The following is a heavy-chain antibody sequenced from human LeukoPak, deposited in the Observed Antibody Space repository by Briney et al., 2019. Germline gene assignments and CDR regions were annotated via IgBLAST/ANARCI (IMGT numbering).Heavy chain of an antibody. CDR2: MNPNSGNT. D-gene: IGHD2-15*01. CDR3: ARISTYSRYFHL. Sequence: ASVKVSCKASGYTFTSYDINWVRQATGQGLEWMGWMNPNSGNTGYAQKFQGRVTMTRNTSISTAYMELSSLRSEDTAVYYCARISTYSRYFHLWGRGTLVTVSS. V-gene: IGHV1-8*01. CDR1: GYTFTSYD. J-gene: IGHJ2*01.